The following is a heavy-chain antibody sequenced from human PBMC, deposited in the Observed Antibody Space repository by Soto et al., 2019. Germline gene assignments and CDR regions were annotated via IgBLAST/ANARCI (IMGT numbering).Heavy chain of an antibody. V-gene: IGHV1-18*01. D-gene: IGHD6-19*01. Sequence: ASVKVSCKASGYMFTNYGLSWVRQAPGQGLEWMGWISAYNGKTNYGQKFQGRVTMTTDTSTRTAYMELRSLRSDDTAVFYCARVEEEAVAGDYYSGMDVWG. CDR3: ARVEEEAVAGDYYSGMDV. J-gene: IGHJ6*02. CDR1: GYMFTNYG. CDR2: ISAYNGKT.